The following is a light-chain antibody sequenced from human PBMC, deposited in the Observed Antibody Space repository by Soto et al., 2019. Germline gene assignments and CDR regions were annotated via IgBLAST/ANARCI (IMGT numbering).Light chain of an antibody. Sequence: IQMTQSPSTLSASVGDRVTITCRASRDVGSDVSWYQQKPGQAPKLLIYAASNLYTGVPSRFSGSRSGTEFTLTIRSLPPQPFVSYSCLQDYLDSCTSRQG. CDR2: AAS. CDR3: LQDYLDSCT. V-gene: IGKV1-6*01. J-gene: IGKJ1*01. CDR1: RDVGSD.